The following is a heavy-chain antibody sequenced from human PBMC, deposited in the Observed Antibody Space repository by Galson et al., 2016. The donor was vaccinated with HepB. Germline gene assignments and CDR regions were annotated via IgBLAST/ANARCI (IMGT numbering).Heavy chain of an antibody. CDR3: AKERGWYGGPNYGS. Sequence: SLRLSCASSGFTFRYYAMTWVRRAPGQGLEWVSDISGAGGTTHYADSVKGRFTISRDNSRDTLYLQMDRLRAADTAGYYCAKERGWYGGPNYGSWGQGTLVTVSS. J-gene: IGHJ5*02. CDR1: GFTFRYYA. D-gene: IGHD2-15*01. CDR2: ISGAGGTT. V-gene: IGHV3-23*01.